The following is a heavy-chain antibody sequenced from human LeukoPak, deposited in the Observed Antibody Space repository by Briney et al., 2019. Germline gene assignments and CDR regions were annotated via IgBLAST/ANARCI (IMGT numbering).Heavy chain of an antibody. CDR2: IWYDGSNK. V-gene: IGHV3-33*08. CDR3: AREAPVPSYFDY. J-gene: IGHJ4*02. Sequence: PGGSLRLSCAASGFTFSSYAMHWVRQAPGKGLEWVAVIWYDGSNKYYADSVKGRFTISRDNSKNTLYLQMNSLRAEDTAVYYCAREAPVPSYFDYWGQGTLVTVSS. CDR1: GFTFSSYA.